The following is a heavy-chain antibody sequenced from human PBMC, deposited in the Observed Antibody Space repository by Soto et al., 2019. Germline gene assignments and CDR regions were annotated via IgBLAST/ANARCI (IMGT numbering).Heavy chain of an antibody. V-gene: IGHV5-51*01. D-gene: IGHD6-13*01. CDR3: ARLLAAAAGTMAFDI. J-gene: IGHJ3*02. CDR2: IYPGYSDT. CDR1: GYSFTSYW. Sequence: GESLKISCKGSGYSFTSYWIGWVRQMPGKGLEWMGIIYPGYSDTRYSPSFQGQVTISADKSISTAYLQWSSLKASDTAMYYCARLLAAAAGTMAFDIWGQGTMVTVSS.